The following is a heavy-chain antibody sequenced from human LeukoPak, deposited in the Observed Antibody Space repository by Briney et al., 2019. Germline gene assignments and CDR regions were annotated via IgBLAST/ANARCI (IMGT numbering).Heavy chain of an antibody. J-gene: IGHJ5*02. CDR3: ARCIAVAGTSNWFDP. Sequence: GASVTVSCTASGYTFTSYAMHWVRQAPGQGLEWMGWINAGNGNTKYSQKFQGRVTITRDTSASTAYMELSSLRSEDTAVYYCARCIAVAGTSNWFDPWGQGTLVTVSS. CDR1: GYTFTSYA. CDR2: INAGNGNT. V-gene: IGHV1-3*01. D-gene: IGHD6-19*01.